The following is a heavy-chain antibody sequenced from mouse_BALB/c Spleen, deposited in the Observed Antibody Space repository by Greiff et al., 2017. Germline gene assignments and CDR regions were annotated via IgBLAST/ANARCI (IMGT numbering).Heavy chain of an antibody. J-gene: IGHJ4*01. CDR2: ISSGSSTI. CDR1: GFTFSSFG. V-gene: IGHV5-17*02. D-gene: IGHD1-2*01. CDR3: ARNYGYACYAMDY. Sequence: EVKLMESGGGLVQPGGSRKLSCAASGFTFSSFGMHWVRQAPEKGLEWVAYISSGSSTIYYADTVKGRFTISRDNPKNTLFLQMTSLRSEDTAMYYCARNYGYACYAMDYWGQGTSVTVSS.